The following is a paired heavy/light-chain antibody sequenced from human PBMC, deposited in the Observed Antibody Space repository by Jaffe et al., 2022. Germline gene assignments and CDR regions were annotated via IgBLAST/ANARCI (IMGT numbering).Heavy chain of an antibody. CDR2: IYPSDSDT. CDR1: GYSFDNYW. D-gene: IGHD3-3*01. J-gene: IGHJ4*02. CDR3: ARHVYYTSGLDS. Sequence: EVQLVQSGAEVKKPGESLKISCKGSGYSFDNYWIAWVRQMPGKGLEWMGIIYPSDSDTRYSPSFQGQVTISVDKSISTAYLQWSSLKASDTAIYYCARHVYYTSGLDSWGQGTLVTVSS. V-gene: IGHV5-51*01.
Light chain of an antibody. V-gene: IGLV2-14*03. J-gene: IGLJ3*02. CDR2: DVS. CDR3: SSYTPTSTLRV. Sequence: SALTQPASVSGSPGQSITISCTGTANDVGGYNYVSWYQQHPGKAPKLLIYDVSDRPSGVSYRFSGSKSGITASLTISGLQGEDEADYYCSSYTPTSTLRVFGGGTKLTVL. CDR1: ANDVGGYNY.